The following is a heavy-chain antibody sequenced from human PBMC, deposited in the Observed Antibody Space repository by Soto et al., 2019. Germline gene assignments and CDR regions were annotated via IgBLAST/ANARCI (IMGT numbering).Heavy chain of an antibody. D-gene: IGHD3-22*01. Sequence: EVQLLESGGGLVQPGGSLRLSCAASGFTFSSYAMSWVRQAPGKGLEWVSAISGSGGSTYYADSVKGRFTISRDNSKNTLYLQMNSLRAEDTAVYYCAKELRGDYYDSSGRLGYWGQGTLVPVSS. CDR3: AKELRGDYYDSSGRLGY. CDR2: ISGSGGST. V-gene: IGHV3-23*01. J-gene: IGHJ4*02. CDR1: GFTFSSYA.